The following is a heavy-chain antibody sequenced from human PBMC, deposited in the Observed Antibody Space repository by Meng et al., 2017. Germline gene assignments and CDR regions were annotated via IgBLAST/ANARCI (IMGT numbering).Heavy chain of an antibody. D-gene: IGHD1-26*01. CDR1: GYTFNDYY. Sequence: EGQLVKSGAEGKKPGAKLKISCKVSGYTFNDYYMHWVQQAPGKGLEWMGLVDPEDGETIYAEKFQGRVTITADTSTDTAYMELSSLRSEDTAVYYCATDLYRDWFDPWGQGTLVTVSS. CDR3: ATDLYRDWFDP. CDR2: VDPEDGET. V-gene: IGHV1-69-2*01. J-gene: IGHJ5*02.